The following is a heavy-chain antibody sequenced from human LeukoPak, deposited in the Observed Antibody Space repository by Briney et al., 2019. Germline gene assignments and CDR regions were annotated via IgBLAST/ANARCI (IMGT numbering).Heavy chain of an antibody. J-gene: IGHJ4*02. CDR2: INHSGST. V-gene: IGHV4-34*01. D-gene: IGHD6-19*01. CDR3: ARGSGWLPDS. Sequence: PSETLSLTCAVYGGSFSGYYWNWIRQPPGKGLEWIGEINHSGSTNYNPSLKSRVTISVDTSKNEFSLQLTSVTAADTAVYYCARGSGWLPDSWGQGTRVTVSS. CDR1: GGSFSGYY.